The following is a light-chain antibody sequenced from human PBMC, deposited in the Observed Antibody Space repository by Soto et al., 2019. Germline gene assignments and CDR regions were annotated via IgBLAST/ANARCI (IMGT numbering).Light chain of an antibody. Sequence: EIVMTQSPATLSVSPGDRATLSCRASQSVSSDLAWYQQKPGQAPRLLIFGASTRATDIPARFSGSGSGTEFTLTINSLQSEDFAVYFCQHYTKWPPTWTFGQGTKVEIK. J-gene: IGKJ1*01. V-gene: IGKV3-15*01. CDR3: QHYTKWPPTWT. CDR1: QSVSSD. CDR2: GAS.